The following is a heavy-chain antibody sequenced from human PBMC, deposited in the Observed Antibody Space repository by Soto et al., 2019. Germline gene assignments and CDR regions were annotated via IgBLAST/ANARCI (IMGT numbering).Heavy chain of an antibody. J-gene: IGHJ4*02. CDR2: IAYDGSNK. D-gene: IGHD5-18*01. CDR3: AKDIVRYTYGACDY. Sequence: QVQLVESGGAVVQPGKSLRLSCAASGFTFSSYGMYWVRQAPGKGLEWVAAIAYDGSNKYHADSVKGRFTISRDNSINTLYLQMNSLRVEDTAVYYCAKDIVRYTYGACDYWGQGALVTVSS. V-gene: IGHV3-30*18. CDR1: GFTFSSYG.